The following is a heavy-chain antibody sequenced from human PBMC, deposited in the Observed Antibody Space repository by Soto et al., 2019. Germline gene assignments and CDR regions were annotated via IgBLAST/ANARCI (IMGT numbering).Heavy chain of an antibody. CDR3: AGQEAIAVAGTDWFAP. CDR1: GDSVSSNSAA. V-gene: IGHV6-1*01. J-gene: IGHJ5*02. Sequence: PSQTLSLTCAISGDSVSSNSAAWNWIRQSPSRGLEWLGRTYYRSKWYNDYAVSVKSRITINPDTSKNQFSLQLNSVTPEDTAVYYCAGQEAIAVAGTDWFAPWGQGTLVTVSS. D-gene: IGHD6-19*01. CDR2: TYYRSKWYN.